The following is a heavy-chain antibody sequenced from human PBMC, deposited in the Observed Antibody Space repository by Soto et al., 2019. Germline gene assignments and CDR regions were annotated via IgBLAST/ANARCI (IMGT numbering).Heavy chain of an antibody. V-gene: IGHV3-30*18. CDR1: GFTFSSYG. J-gene: IGHJ4*02. CDR3: AKDLYQLLSQGMGY. D-gene: IGHD2-2*01. CDR2: ISYDGSNK. Sequence: GGSLRLSCAASGFTFSSYGMHWVRQAPGKGLEWVAVISYDGSNKYYADSVKGRFTISRDNSKNTLYLQMNSLRAEDTAVYYCAKDLYQLLSQGMGYWGQGTLVTVSS.